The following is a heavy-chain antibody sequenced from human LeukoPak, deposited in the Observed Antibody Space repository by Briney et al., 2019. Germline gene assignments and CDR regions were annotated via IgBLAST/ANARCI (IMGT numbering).Heavy chain of an antibody. V-gene: IGHV3-30*04. Sequence: PGRSLRLSRAASGFTFSSYAMHWVRQAPGKGLEWVAVISYDGSNKYYADSVKGRFTISRDNSKNTLYLQMNSLRAEDTAVYYCARDMAGLYSSGWYGGNDYWGQGTLVTVSS. CDR2: ISYDGSNK. CDR1: GFTFSSYA. D-gene: IGHD6-19*01. CDR3: ARDMAGLYSSGWYGGNDY. J-gene: IGHJ4*02.